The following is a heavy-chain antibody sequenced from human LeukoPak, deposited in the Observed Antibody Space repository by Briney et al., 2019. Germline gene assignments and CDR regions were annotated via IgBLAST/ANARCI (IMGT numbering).Heavy chain of an antibody. V-gene: IGHV1-2*02. J-gene: IGHJ4*02. CDR1: GYTFTGYY. CDR2: INPNSGGT. D-gene: IGHD1-26*01. CDR3: ASVQVGATRGYFDY. Sequence: ASVKVSCKASGYTFTGYYMHWVRQAPGQGLEWMGWINPNSGGTNYAQKFQGRVTMTRDTSISTAYMELSRVRSDDTAVYYCASVQVGATRGYFDYWGQGTLVTVSS.